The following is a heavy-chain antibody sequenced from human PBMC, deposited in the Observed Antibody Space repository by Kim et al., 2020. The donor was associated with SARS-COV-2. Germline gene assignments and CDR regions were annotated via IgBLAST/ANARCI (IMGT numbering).Heavy chain of an antibody. CDR3: ARVIWGSYRYTDY. D-gene: IGHD3-16*02. V-gene: IGHV7-4-1*02. J-gene: IGHJ4*02. Sequence: ASVKVSCKASGYTFTNYAISWVRQAPGQGLEWMGWINTYTGNPTYAQAFTGRFVFSLDTSVSTAYLHISSLKAEDTALYYCARVIWGSYRYTDYWGQGTLVTVSS. CDR2: INTYTGNP. CDR1: GYTFTNYA.